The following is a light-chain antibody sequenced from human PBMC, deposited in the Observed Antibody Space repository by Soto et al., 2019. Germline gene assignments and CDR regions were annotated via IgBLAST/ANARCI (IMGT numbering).Light chain of an antibody. V-gene: IGLV2-14*01. Sequence: QSALTQPASVSGSPGQSIAISCTGTSSDVGVYNYVSWYQQHPGKAPKLMISEVSNRPSGVSNRFSGSKSGNTASLTISGLQAEDEAGYYCSSHTSSSTLDVFGTGTKVTVL. CDR1: SSDVGVYNY. CDR3: SSHTSSSTLDV. J-gene: IGLJ1*01. CDR2: EVS.